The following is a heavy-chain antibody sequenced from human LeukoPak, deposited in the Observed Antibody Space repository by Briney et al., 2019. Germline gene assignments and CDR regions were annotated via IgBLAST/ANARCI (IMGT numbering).Heavy chain of an antibody. CDR3: ARDERVENSYQDYIYRDV. V-gene: IGHV3-7*01. CDR2: IKSDGGEK. J-gene: IGHJ6*03. CDR1: GFNFGSYW. Sequence: GGSLRLSCVASGFNFGSYWMSWVRQAPGKGLEWVANIKSDGGEKYYVDSVKGRFTISRDNAKKSLYLQMNSLRGGETAVYFCARDERVENSYQDYIYRDVWGAGTTVIVSS. D-gene: IGHD5-18*01.